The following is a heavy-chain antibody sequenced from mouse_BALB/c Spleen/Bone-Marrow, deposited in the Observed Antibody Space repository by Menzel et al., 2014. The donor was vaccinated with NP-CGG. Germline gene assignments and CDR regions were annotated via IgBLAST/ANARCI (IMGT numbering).Heavy chain of an antibody. V-gene: IGHV1-77*01. CDR2: IFPGNGST. D-gene: IGHD1-2*01. CDR1: GYTFTNYD. J-gene: IGHJ2*01. Sequence: VKLVESGAELVKPGASVKLSCKASGYTFTNYDINWVRQRPEQGLEWIGWIFPGNGSTNYNEKFKGKATLTTDKSSSTPYMQLSRLTSEDSAVYFCARSNSISTATDYWGQGTTLTVSS. CDR3: ARSNSISTATDY.